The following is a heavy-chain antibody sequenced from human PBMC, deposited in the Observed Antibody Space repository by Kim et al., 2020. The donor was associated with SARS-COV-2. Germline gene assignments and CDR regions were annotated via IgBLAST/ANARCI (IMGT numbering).Heavy chain of an antibody. V-gene: IGHV3-15*01. J-gene: IGHJ4*02. Sequence: VKGRFTISRDDSKNTLYLQMNSLTTEDTAVYYCTTDSPGYYDSSGYLFDYWGQGTLVTVSS. CDR3: TTDSPGYYDSSGYLFDY. D-gene: IGHD3-22*01.